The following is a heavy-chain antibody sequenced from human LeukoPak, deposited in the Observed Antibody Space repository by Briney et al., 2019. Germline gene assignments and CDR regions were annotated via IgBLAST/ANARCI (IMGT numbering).Heavy chain of an antibody. D-gene: IGHD3-9*01. Sequence: GASVKVSCKASGGTFSSYAISWVRQAPGQGLEWMGWINPNSGGTNYAQKFQGRVTMTRDTSISTAYMELSRLRSDDTAVYYCARDVASLTGSYWGQGTLVTVSS. CDR3: ARDVASLTGSY. CDR1: GGTFSSYA. J-gene: IGHJ4*02. CDR2: INPNSGGT. V-gene: IGHV1-2*02.